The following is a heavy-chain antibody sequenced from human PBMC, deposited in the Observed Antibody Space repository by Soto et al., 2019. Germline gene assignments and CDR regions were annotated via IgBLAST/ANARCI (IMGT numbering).Heavy chain of an antibody. CDR2: IYSGGST. CDR3: AGGASITGTRGFDY. J-gene: IGHJ4*02. V-gene: IGHV3-53*01. Sequence: PGGSLRLSCAASGFTVSSNYMSWVRQAPGKGLECVSVIYSGGSTYYADSVKGRFTISRDNSKNTLYLQMNSLRAEDTAVYYCAGGASITGTRGFDYWGQGTLVTVSS. D-gene: IGHD1-7*01. CDR1: GFTVSSNY.